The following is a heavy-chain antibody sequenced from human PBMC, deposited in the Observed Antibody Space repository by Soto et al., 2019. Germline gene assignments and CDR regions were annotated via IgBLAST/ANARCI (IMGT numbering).Heavy chain of an antibody. D-gene: IGHD4-4*01. CDR2: IYSGGST. CDR1: GFTVSSNY. J-gene: IGHJ6*02. CDR3: ARSLAVTTSFYYGMDV. V-gene: IGHV3-53*01. Sequence: GGSLRLSCAASGFTVSSNYMSWVRQAPGKGLEWVSVIYSGGSTYYADSVKGRFTISRDNSKNTLYLQMNSLRAEDTAVYYCARSLAVTTSFYYGMDVWGQGTTVTVSS.